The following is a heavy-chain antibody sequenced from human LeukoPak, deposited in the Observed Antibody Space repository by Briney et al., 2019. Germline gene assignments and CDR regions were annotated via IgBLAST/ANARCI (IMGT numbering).Heavy chain of an antibody. J-gene: IGHJ6*02. CDR1: GFTFSSYA. CDR2: ISYDGSNK. V-gene: IGHV3-30*04. Sequence: GGSMRLACAAYGFTFSSYAMHWVRQAPGKGLEWVAVISYDGSNKYYADSVKGRFTISRDNSKNTLYLQMNSLRAEDTAVYYCARELVYGSGSYGMYVWGQGTTVTVSS. D-gene: IGHD3-10*01. CDR3: ARELVYGSGSYGMYV.